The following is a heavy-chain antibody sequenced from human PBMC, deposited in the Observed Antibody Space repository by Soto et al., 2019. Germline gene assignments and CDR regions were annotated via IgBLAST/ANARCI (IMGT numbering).Heavy chain of an antibody. CDR2: MNPNSAKT. J-gene: IGHJ4*02. CDR3: AREGFDY. Sequence: QVQLVQSGAEVKKPGASVKVSCKASGYTFTSYDINWVRQATGQGLEWMGYMNPNSAKTGYAQKFQGRVTMTWNTAINTAYMELSSLTSEDTAVYYCAREGFDYWGPGTLVTVSS. CDR1: GYTFTSYD. V-gene: IGHV1-8*01.